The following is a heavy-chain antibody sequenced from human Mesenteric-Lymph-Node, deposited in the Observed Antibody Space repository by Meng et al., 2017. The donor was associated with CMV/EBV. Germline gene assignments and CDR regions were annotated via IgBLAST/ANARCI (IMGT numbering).Heavy chain of an antibody. J-gene: IGHJ4*02. CDR3: AKDIRRGTTIRGGDYFDY. CDR2: IYSDGRT. Sequence: GESLKISCAASGISVGSNYMTWVRQAPGKGLEWVSVIYSDGRTYHADSVKGRFSISRDNSKNTLYLQMNSLRAEDTAVYYCAKDIRRGTTIRGGDYFDYWGQGALVTVSS. CDR1: GISVGSNY. D-gene: IGHD5-12*01. V-gene: IGHV3-53*01.